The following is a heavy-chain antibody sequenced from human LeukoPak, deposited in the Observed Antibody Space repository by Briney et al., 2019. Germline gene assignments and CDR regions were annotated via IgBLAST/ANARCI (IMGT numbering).Heavy chain of an antibody. D-gene: IGHD1-26*01. CDR3: TTLGDNYSGIVGEDY. Sequence: GGSLSLSCAASGFTFTNAWMNWVRQGPGKGLEWVGRIKSRTDNATTDYAAPVKGRFTISRDDSKNTLYLQMNSLKTEDTAVYYCTTLGDNYSGIVGEDYWGQGTLVTVSS. J-gene: IGHJ4*02. CDR1: GFTFTNAW. V-gene: IGHV3-15*01. CDR2: IKSRTDNATT.